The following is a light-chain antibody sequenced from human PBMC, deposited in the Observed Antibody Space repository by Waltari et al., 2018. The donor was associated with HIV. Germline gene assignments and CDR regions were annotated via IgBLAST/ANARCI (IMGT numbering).Light chain of an antibody. V-gene: IGKV3-15*01. CDR2: GSS. J-gene: IGKJ4*01. CDR1: QSIDVN. Sequence: ERVMTQSPDTLSVSPGDTVTLSGRASQSIDVNLAWSQQKPGQAPRLLIYGSSSRATGVPTRVSGSGSGTEFTLTISSLQSEDFAVYYGQQYNKWPRSFGGGTRVEIK. CDR3: QQYNKWPRS.